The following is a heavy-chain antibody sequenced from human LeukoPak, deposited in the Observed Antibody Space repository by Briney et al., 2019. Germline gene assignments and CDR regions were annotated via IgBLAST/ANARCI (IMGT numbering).Heavy chain of an antibody. J-gene: IGHJ4*02. CDR1: GFTFDDYA. Sequence: GRSLRLSCAASGFTFDDYAMPWVRQAPGKGLEWVSGISWNGGSIGYADSVKGRFTISRDNAKNSLYLQMNSLRAEDTALYYCAKDLGYCSSTSCYLSLGGFDYWGQGTLVTVSS. V-gene: IGHV3-9*01. CDR2: ISWNGGSI. D-gene: IGHD2-2*01. CDR3: AKDLGYCSSTSCYLSLGGFDY.